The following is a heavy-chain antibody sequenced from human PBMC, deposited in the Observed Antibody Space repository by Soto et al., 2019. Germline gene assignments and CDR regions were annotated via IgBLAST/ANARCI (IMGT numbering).Heavy chain of an antibody. CDR2: IRCDGSGT. D-gene: IGHD6-19*01. CDR1: GFTFSSYA. J-gene: IGHJ4*02. V-gene: IGHV3-43*02. Sequence: PGGSLRLSCAASGFTFSSYAMSWVRQVPGKGLEWVSLIRCDGSGTYYADSVRGRFTISRDNSKNSLYLQMNSLRAEDTALYYCAKGYGSFDYWGQGTLVTVSS. CDR3: AKGYGSFDY.